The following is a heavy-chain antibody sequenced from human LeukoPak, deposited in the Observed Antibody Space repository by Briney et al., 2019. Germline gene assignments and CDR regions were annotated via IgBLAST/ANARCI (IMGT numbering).Heavy chain of an antibody. J-gene: IGHJ4*02. Sequence: GGSLTLSCAASGFTFSSYLMTWVRQAPGKGLEWVANILQDGSEKYYVGSVRGRFTISRENDKNSLYLQMNSLRVEDTAVYYCASERPSSSWYDYWGQGTLVTVSS. CDR1: GFTFSSYL. CDR3: ASERPSSSWYDY. V-gene: IGHV3-7*01. CDR2: ILQDGSEK. D-gene: IGHD6-13*01.